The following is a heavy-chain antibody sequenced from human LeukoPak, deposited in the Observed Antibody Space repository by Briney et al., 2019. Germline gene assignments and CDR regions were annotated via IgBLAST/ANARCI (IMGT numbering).Heavy chain of an antibody. J-gene: IGHJ6*02. CDR1: GFTFSSYW. D-gene: IGHD1-1*01. CDR3: ARAPWIYYIMDV. V-gene: IGHV3-7*01. Sequence: PGGSLRLSCAASGFTFSSYWMNWVRQAPGKGLEWVANINQDGSEKHYVDPVNGRSTISGENAKNSLYLQMNSLRAEDTAVYYCARAPWIYYIMDVWGQGTTVTVSS. CDR2: INQDGSEK.